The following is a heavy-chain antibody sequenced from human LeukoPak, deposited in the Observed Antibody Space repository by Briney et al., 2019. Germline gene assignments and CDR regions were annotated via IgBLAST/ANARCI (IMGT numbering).Heavy chain of an antibody. CDR1: GYTFTGYY. CDR2: INPNSGGT. V-gene: IGHV1-2*02. CDR3: ARDGESGGSGSYYNFYYYYGMDV. D-gene: IGHD3-10*01. J-gene: IGHJ6*02. Sequence: GASVKVSCKASGYTFTGYYMHWVRQAPGQGLEWMGWINPNSGGTNYAQKFQGRVTMTRDTSISTAYMELSRLRPDDTAVYYCARDGESGGSGSYYNFYYYYGMDVWGQGTTVTVSS.